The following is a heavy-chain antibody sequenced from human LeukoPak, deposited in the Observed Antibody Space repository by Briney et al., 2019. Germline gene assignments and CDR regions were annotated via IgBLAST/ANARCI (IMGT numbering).Heavy chain of an antibody. D-gene: IGHD3-9*01. CDR2: VNHSGST. Sequence: SETLSLTCAVYGGSFSGYYWSWIRQPPGKGLEWIGEVNHSGSTNYNPSLKSRVTISVDTSKNQFSLKLSSVTAADTAVYYCARDHYDILTGYYFFDYWGQGTLVTVSS. V-gene: IGHV4-34*01. J-gene: IGHJ4*02. CDR1: GGSFSGYY. CDR3: ARDHYDILTGYYFFDY.